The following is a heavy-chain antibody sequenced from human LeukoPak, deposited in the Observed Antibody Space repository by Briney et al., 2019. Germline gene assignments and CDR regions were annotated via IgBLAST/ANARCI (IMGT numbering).Heavy chain of an antibody. CDR1: GASISSYY. CDR3: ARVVRGEFDY. Sequence: SETLSLTCTVSGASISSYYWNWIRQPPGKGLEWIGYIYSRGNTNSNPSLKSRVTISVDSSKNQVSLKLSSVTAADTAVYYCARVVRGEFDYWGQGTLVTVSS. D-gene: IGHD3-10*01. J-gene: IGHJ4*02. V-gene: IGHV4-59*12. CDR2: IYSRGNT.